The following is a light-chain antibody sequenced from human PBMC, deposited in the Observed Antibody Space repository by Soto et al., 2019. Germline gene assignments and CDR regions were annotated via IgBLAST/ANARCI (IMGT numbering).Light chain of an antibody. Sequence: AIELTQKPSSLSASVGDRVTITCRASQGISSALAWYQQKPGKAPKLLIYDASSLESGVPSRFSGSGSGTDFTLTISSLQPEDFATYYCQQFNSYPQTFGQGTKVDIK. CDR1: QGISSA. V-gene: IGKV1-13*02. J-gene: IGKJ1*01. CDR2: DAS. CDR3: QQFNSYPQT.